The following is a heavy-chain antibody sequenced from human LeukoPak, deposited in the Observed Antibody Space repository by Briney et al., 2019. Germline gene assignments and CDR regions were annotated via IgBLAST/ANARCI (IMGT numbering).Heavy chain of an antibody. V-gene: IGHV4-39*01. D-gene: IGHD3-10*01. CDR2: IYYSGST. Sequence: SETLSLTCTVSGGSISSSNYYWGWIRQPPGKGLEWIGGIYYSGSTYYNPSLKSRVTISVDTSKNQFSLKLSSVTAADTAVYYCARSGKYGSGSVDRKFDYWGQGTLVTVSS. J-gene: IGHJ4*02. CDR1: GGSISSSNYY. CDR3: ARSGKYGSGSVDRKFDY.